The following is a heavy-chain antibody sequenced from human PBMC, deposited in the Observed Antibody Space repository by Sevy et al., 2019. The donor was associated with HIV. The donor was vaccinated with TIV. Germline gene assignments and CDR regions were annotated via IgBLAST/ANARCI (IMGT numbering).Heavy chain of an antibody. Sequence: ASVKVSCKASGYTFTGYYMHWVRQAPGQGLEWMGWINPNSGGTNYAQKFQGTVTMTRDTSISTAYMELSRLRSDDTAVYYCARVVYDYVWESYRYSPPSWFDPWGQGTLVTVS. CDR3: ARVVYDYVWESYRYSPPSWFDP. D-gene: IGHD3-16*02. J-gene: IGHJ5*02. CDR2: INPNSGGT. CDR1: GYTFTGYY. V-gene: IGHV1-2*02.